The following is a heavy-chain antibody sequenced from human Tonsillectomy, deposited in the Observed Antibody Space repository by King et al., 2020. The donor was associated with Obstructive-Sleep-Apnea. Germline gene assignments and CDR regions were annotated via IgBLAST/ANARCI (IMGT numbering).Heavy chain of an antibody. CDR2: MKPNSGNT. V-gene: IGHV1-8*01. CDR1: GYTFTSYD. J-gene: IGHJ3*02. CDR3: ARGSRTFDI. D-gene: IGHD1-14*01. Sequence: QLVQSGAEVKKPGASLKVSCKASGYTFTSYDINWLRQATGQGLEWRGWMKPNSGNTDYAQSFQGRVTMTRNTSISTAYMELSSLRSEDTAVYYCARGSRTFDIWGQGTMVTVSS.